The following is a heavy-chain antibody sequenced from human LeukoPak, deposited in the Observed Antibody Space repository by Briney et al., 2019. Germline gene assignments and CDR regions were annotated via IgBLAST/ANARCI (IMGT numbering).Heavy chain of an antibody. D-gene: IGHD3-22*01. CDR1: GGSISSSNW. J-gene: IGHJ4*02. CDR3: ASRRIDYYDSSGYYAY. Sequence: PSGTLSLTCAVSGGSISSSNWWSWVRQPPGKGLEWIGEIYHSGSTNYNPSLKSRVTISVDKSKNQFSLKLSSVTAADTAVYYCASRRIDYYDSSGYYAYWGQGTLVTVSS. V-gene: IGHV4-4*02. CDR2: IYHSGST.